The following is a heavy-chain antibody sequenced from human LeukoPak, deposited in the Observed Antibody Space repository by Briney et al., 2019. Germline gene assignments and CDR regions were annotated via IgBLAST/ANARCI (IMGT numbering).Heavy chain of an antibody. CDR2: ISGSGGST. CDR3: AKDRLGAMMYFDF. J-gene: IGHJ4*02. CDR1: GFTFSTYG. Sequence: GGSLGLSCVASGFTFSTYGMSWVRQAPGKGLEWVSAISGSGGSTYYADSVKGRVTISRDNSKNTLYLQVNSLRVEDTAVYYCAKDRLGAMMYFDFWGQGTLVTVSS. V-gene: IGHV3-23*01. D-gene: IGHD1-26*01.